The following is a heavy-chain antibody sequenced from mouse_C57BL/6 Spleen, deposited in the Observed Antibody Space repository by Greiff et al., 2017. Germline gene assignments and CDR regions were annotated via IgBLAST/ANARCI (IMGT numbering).Heavy chain of an antibody. D-gene: IGHD1-1*02. CDR1: GFSLTSYA. V-gene: IGHV2-9-1*01. J-gene: IGHJ4*01. Sequence: VKLMESGPGLVAPSQSLSITCTVSGFSLTSYAISWVRQPPGKGLEWLGVIWAGGGTNYNSALKSRLSISKDNSKSQVFLKMNSLQTDDTARYYCARNWGYGGYAMDYWGQGTSVTVSS. CDR2: IWAGGGT. CDR3: ARNWGYGGYAMDY.